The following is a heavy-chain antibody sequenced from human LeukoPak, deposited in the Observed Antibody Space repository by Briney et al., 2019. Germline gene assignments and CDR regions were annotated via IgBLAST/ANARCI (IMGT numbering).Heavy chain of an antibody. V-gene: IGHV4-59*01. J-gene: IGHJ4*02. D-gene: IGHD2/OR15-2a*01. CDR2: MSDIGSS. CDR3: ARGQYLTFPDY. CDR1: GGSISSDY. Sequence: SETPSLTCSVSGGSISSDYYTWIRQPPGKGLEWIGYMSDIGSSSYSPSLNSRVTILVETSKNQVSLTLTSVTAADTAVYFCARGQYLTFPDYWGQGTLVTVSS.